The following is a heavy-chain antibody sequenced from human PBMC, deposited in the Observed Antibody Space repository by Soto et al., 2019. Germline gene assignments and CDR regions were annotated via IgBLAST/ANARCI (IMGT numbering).Heavy chain of an antibody. CDR3: AKDLGLEYDWDY. CDR2: ISGSGGSI. V-gene: IGHV3-23*01. Sequence: EVQLLESGGGLVQPGGSLRLSCAASGFTFSSYAMSWVRQAPGKGLEWVSAISGSGGSIYYADSVKGRFTISRDNSKNTLYLQMNSLRAEDTAVYYCAKDLGLEYDWDYWGQGTLVTVSS. D-gene: IGHD3-3*01. CDR1: GFTFSSYA. J-gene: IGHJ4*02.